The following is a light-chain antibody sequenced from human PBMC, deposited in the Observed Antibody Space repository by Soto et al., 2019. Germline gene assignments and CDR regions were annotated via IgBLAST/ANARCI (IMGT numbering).Light chain of an antibody. CDR1: SSDVGGYNF. J-gene: IGLJ1*01. V-gene: IGLV2-11*01. Sequence: QSVLTQPASVFGSPGQSITISCTGTSSDVGGYNFVSWYQQHPGKAPKLMIYEVSSRPTGVPDRFSGSKSGNTASLTISGLQAEDEADYYCCSYAGSYTLVFGTGTKVTVL. CDR2: EVS. CDR3: CSYAGSYTLV.